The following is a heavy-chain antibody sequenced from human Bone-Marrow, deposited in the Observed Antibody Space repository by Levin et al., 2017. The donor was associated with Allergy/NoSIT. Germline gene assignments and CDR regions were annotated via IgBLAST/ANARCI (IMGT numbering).Heavy chain of an antibody. CDR3: ARDAHDWGTDY. J-gene: IGHJ4*02. CDR1: CDSISSYH. D-gene: IGHD7-27*01. V-gene: IGHV4-59*01. CDR2: VSYNGST. Sequence: SQTLSLTCTVSCDSISSYHWSWIRQSPGKGLEWIGYVSYNGSTHYSPSLQSRVTISVDTAKIQFSLKLTSVTPADTAVYYCARDAHDWGTDYWGQGILVRVSS.